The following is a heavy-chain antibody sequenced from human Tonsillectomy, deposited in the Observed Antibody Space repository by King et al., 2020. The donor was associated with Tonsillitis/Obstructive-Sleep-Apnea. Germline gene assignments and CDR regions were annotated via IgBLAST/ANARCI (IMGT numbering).Heavy chain of an antibody. CDR3: ARDPPGFGENYFDY. D-gene: IGHD3-10*01. J-gene: IGHJ4*02. V-gene: IGHV1-2*02. CDR1: GYTFTGYY. Sequence: QLVQSGAEVKKPGASVKVSCKASGYTFTGYYMHWVRQAPGQGLEWIGWINPNSGGTHYAQRFQDTVNMTRDTSISTAYMELSRLRSDDTAVYYCARDPPGFGENYFDYWGQGTLVTVSS. CDR2: INPNSGGT.